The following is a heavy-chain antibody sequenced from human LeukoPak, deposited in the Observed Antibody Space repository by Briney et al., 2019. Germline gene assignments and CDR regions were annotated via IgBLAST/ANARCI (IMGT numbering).Heavy chain of an antibody. D-gene: IGHD3-22*01. Sequence: SVKVSCKASGGTFSIYAISWVRQAPGQGLEWMGGIIPIFGTANYAQKFQGRVTITADESTSTAYMELSSLKSEDTAVYYCASPVFTMIDTYYIDYWGQGTLVTVPS. CDR3: ASPVFTMIDTYYIDY. CDR1: GGTFSIYA. CDR2: IIPIFGTA. V-gene: IGHV1-69*13. J-gene: IGHJ4*02.